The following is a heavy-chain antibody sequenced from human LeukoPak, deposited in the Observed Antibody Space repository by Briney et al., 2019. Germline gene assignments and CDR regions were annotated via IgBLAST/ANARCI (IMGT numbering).Heavy chain of an antibody. CDR1: GGSFLSYP. Sequence: GASVKVSCKASGGSFLSYPISWVRQAPGQGLEWMGEFTPIFATANYAQKFQGRVTISTDDSTGTAYMELSSLTSDDTAVYYCAKTVTVTAVTHYFDYWGQGSLVTVSS. CDR2: FTPIFATA. V-gene: IGHV1-69*05. J-gene: IGHJ4*02. D-gene: IGHD2-21*02. CDR3: AKTVTVTAVTHYFDY.